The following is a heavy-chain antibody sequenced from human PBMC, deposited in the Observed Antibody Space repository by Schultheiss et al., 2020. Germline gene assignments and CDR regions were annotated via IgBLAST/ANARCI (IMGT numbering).Heavy chain of an antibody. D-gene: IGHD6-13*01. CDR1: GFTFGNYA. CDR2: ISGGGRDT. CDR3: AKDPQGLAAAGIADY. J-gene: IGHJ4*02. V-gene: IGHV3-23*01. Sequence: GESLRLSCAASGFTFGNYAMSWVRQAPGKGLEWVSVISGGGRDTYYADSVKGRFTISRDNSKNTLFLQMNSLRAEDTAVYFCAKDPQGLAAAGIADYWGQGTLVTGSS.